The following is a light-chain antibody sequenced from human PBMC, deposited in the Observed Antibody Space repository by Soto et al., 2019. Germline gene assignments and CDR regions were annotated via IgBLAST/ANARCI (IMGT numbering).Light chain of an antibody. V-gene: IGKV3-15*01. CDR3: QQYNKWPRT. Sequence: EVVLTPSPGTLSLSPGERATLSCRASQSVSRNLAWYQQKPGQAPRLVIYGASTRATGIPARFSGSGSGTEFTLTISSLQSEDFAIYYCQQYNKWPRTFGQGTKV. CDR1: QSVSRN. CDR2: GAS. J-gene: IGKJ1*01.